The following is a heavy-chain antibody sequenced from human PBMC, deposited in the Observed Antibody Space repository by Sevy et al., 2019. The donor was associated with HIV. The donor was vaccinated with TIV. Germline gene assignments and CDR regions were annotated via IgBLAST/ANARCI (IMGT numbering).Heavy chain of an antibody. CDR1: GFTFRNYA. CDR2: ISSSSSTM. Sequence: GGSLRLSCTASGFTFRNYAMNWVRQAPGKGLEWVSYISSSSSTMYYADSVKGRFTISRDNAKNSLYLQMNTLRAEDTAVYYCARTKSNTAMVSSDYWGQGTLVTVSS. CDR3: ARTKSNTAMVSSDY. D-gene: IGHD5-18*01. V-gene: IGHV3-48*01. J-gene: IGHJ4*02.